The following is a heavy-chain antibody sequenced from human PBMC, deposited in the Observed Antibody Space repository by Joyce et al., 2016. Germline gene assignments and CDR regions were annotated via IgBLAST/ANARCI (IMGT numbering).Heavy chain of an antibody. D-gene: IGHD1-7*01. Sequence: EVQLEQSGAEVKKPGESLRISCKGSGYTFSNYWIAWVRQMPGKGLEWMGSIYPGDSDTTYSPSCQGQVTISADKSINAAYLHWRSLKASDTAMYYWARSAPPELHFLDVWGKGTTVTVSS. J-gene: IGHJ6*04. V-gene: IGHV5-51*01. CDR3: ARSAPPELHFLDV. CDR1: GYTFSNYW. CDR2: IYPGDSDT.